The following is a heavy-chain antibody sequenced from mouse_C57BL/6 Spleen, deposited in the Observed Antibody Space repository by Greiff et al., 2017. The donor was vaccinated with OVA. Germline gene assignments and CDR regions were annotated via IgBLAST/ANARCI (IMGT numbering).Heavy chain of an antibody. CDR2: IYPGDGDT. CDR3: ARTYYSNHYAMDY. Sequence: VQLVESGAELVKPGASVKISCKASGYAFSSYWMNWVKQRPGKGLEWIGQIYPGDGDTNYNGKFKGKATLTADKSSSTAYMQLSSLTSEDSAVYFCARTYYSNHYAMDYWGQGTSVTVSS. J-gene: IGHJ4*01. CDR1: GYAFSSYW. V-gene: IGHV1-80*01. D-gene: IGHD2-5*01.